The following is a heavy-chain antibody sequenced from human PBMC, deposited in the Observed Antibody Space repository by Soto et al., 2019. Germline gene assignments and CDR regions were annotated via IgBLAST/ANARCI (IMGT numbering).Heavy chain of an antibody. V-gene: IGHV4-4*02. CDR3: ARVHSSSPYFDY. CDR1: GGSISSSNW. Sequence: PSETLSLTCAVPGGSISSSNWWSWVRQPPGKGLEWIGEIYHSGSTNYNPSLKSRVTISVDKSKNQFSLKLSSVTAADTAVYYCARVHSSSPYFDYWGQGTLVTVSS. CDR2: IYHSGST. J-gene: IGHJ4*02. D-gene: IGHD6-6*01.